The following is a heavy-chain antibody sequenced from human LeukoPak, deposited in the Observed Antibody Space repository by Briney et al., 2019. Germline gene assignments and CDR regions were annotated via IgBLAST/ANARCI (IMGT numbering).Heavy chain of an antibody. CDR1: GYTFTSYG. CDR3: AREGYCSSTSCYTYRYYYGMDV. CDR2: ISAYNGNT. V-gene: IGHV1-18*01. D-gene: IGHD2-2*02. Sequence: ASVKVSCKASGYTFTSYGISWVRQAPGQGLEWMGWISAYNGNTNYAQKLQGRVTMTTDTSTSTAYMELRSLRSDDTAVCYCAREGYCSSTSCYTYRYYYGMDVWGQGTTVTVSS. J-gene: IGHJ6*02.